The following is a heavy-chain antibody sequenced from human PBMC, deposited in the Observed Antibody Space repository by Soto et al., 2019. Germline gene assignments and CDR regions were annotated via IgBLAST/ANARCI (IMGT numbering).Heavy chain of an antibody. Sequence: QVQLQESGPGLVKPSGTLSLTCAVSGGSISSSNWWSWVRQPPGKGLEWIGEIYHSGSTNYNPSLQSRVTRSVDKSKNQFSLKLSSVTAADTAVYYCARSGIVVTFGGVIVSDAFDIWGQGTMVTVSS. CDR3: ARSGIVVTFGGVIVSDAFDI. CDR2: IYHSGST. V-gene: IGHV4-4*02. D-gene: IGHD3-16*02. CDR1: GGSISSSNW. J-gene: IGHJ3*02.